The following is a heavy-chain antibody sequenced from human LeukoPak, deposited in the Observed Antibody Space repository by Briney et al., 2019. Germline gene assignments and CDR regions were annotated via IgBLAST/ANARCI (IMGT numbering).Heavy chain of an antibody. Sequence: GGSLRLSCAASGFTFSSYAMSWVRQAPGKGLEWVSAISGSGGSTYYADSVKGLFTISRDNSKNTLYLQMNSLRAEDTAVYYCAKALQGYCSSTSCYDLDYWGQGTLVTVSS. D-gene: IGHD2-2*01. CDR3: AKALQGYCSSTSCYDLDY. CDR1: GFTFSSYA. V-gene: IGHV3-23*01. CDR2: ISGSGGST. J-gene: IGHJ4*02.